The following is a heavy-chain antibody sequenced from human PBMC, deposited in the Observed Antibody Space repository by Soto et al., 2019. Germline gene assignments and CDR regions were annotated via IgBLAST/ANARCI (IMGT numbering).Heavy chain of an antibody. D-gene: IGHD2-8*01. CDR2: ISYDGSNK. CDR1: GFTFYSYA. J-gene: IGHJ3*02. V-gene: IGHV3-30-3*01. Sequence: GGSIGLSCAASGFTFYSYAMDGVRQAPGKGLEWVAGISYDGSNKYYADSVKGRFTISRDNAKNSLYLQMNSLRAEDTALYYCAKDTLMLASGGFDIWGQGTMVTVSS. CDR3: AKDTLMLASGGFDI.